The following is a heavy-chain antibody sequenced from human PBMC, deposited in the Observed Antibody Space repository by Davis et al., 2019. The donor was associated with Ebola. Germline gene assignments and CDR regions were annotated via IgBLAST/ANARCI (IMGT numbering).Heavy chain of an antibody. D-gene: IGHD3-22*01. V-gene: IGHV5-51*01. CDR1: GYTFSNHW. CDR3: ARPSDSSGYKIDY. J-gene: IGHJ4*02. CDR2: IYVGDSDT. Sequence: GESLKISCKGSGYTFSNHWIGWVRQMPGKGLEWMGVIYVGDSDTRYSPSFQGQATISADKFISTAYLQWSSLKASDTATYYCARPSDSSGYKIDYWGQGTPVTVSS.